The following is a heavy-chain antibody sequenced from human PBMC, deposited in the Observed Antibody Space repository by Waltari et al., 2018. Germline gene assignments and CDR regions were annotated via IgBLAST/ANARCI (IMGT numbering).Heavy chain of an antibody. D-gene: IGHD3-9*01. V-gene: IGHV1-2*02. CDR2: INSNSGGT. CDR3: ARGEYDIWTGSHWFDP. J-gene: IGHJ5*02. CDR1: GYTFTVYY. Sequence: QVQLVQSGAEVKKPGASVKVSCKASGYTFTVYYMHWVRQAPGLGLEGMGWINSNSGGTNYAQKFQGRVTMNTDTSISTGYIWLSRLGSDDTAVYYCARGEYDIWTGSHWFDPGGQGTLVTVSS.